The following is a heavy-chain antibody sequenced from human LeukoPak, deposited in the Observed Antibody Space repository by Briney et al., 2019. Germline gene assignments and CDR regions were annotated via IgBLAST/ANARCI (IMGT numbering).Heavy chain of an antibody. V-gene: IGHV1-46*01. Sequence: ASVKVSCKASGYTFTSYYMHWVRQAPGQGLEWMGIINPSGGSTSYAQKFQGRVTMTRDMSTSTVYMELSSLRSEDTAVYYCASLKNYYDSSGYLVTDASDIWGQGTMVTVSS. CDR1: GYTFTSYY. D-gene: IGHD3-22*01. CDR3: ASLKNYYDSSGYLVTDASDI. CDR2: INPSGGST. J-gene: IGHJ3*02.